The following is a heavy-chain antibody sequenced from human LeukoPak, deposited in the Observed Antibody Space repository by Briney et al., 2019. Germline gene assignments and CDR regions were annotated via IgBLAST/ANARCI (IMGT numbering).Heavy chain of an antibody. Sequence: ASVKVSCKASGYTFTSYYMHWVRQAPGQGLEWMGIINPSGGSTSYAQKFQGRVTMTRDTSTSTVYMELSSLRSEDTAVYYCARDSITTTATTRRWFDPWGQGTLVTVSS. CDR3: ARDSITTTATTRRWFDP. CDR1: GYTFTSYY. J-gene: IGHJ5*02. D-gene: IGHD4-17*01. V-gene: IGHV1-46*01. CDR2: INPSGGST.